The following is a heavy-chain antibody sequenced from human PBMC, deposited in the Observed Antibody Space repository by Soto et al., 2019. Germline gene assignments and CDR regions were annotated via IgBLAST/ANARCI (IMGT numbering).Heavy chain of an antibody. J-gene: IGHJ6*02. V-gene: IGHV1-18*04. CDR1: GYTFTSYG. CDR2: ISAYNGNT. CDR3: ARELAGIPAAGPNYYYDGMDV. Sequence: ASVKVSCKASGYTFTSYGISWVRQAPGQGLEWMGWISAYNGNTNYAQKLQGRVTMTTDTSTSTAYMELRSLRSDDTAVYYCARELAGIPAAGPNYYYDGMDVWGQGTRVTVSS. D-gene: IGHD6-13*01.